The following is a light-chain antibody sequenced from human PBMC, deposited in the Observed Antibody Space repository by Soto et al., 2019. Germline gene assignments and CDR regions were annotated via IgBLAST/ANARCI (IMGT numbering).Light chain of an antibody. CDR2: DVS. Sequence: QSVLTQPRSVSGSPGQSVTISCTGTSSDVGGYNYVSWYQQHPGKAPKVKIYDVSTRPSGVPDRFSGSKSGNTASLTISGLQAADEADYYCSLYTSENTYVFGTGTKSPS. CDR3: SLYTSENTYV. J-gene: IGLJ1*01. CDR1: SSDVGGYNY. V-gene: IGLV2-11*01.